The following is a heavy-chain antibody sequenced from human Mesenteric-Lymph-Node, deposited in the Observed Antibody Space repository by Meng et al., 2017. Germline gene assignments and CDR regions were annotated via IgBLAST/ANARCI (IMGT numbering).Heavy chain of an antibody. J-gene: IGHJ4*02. V-gene: IGHV3-30*03. CDR3: AGGYSYGDY. CDR2: ISHDGSNK. CDR1: GFTFSNSD. Sequence: QVQLVESGGGVVLPGGSLRLSCAASGFTFSNSDMHWVRQAPGKGLGWVALISHDGSNKYYADSVKGRFTVSRDNSKNTLYLQMNSQTTEDTAVYYCAGGYSYGDYWGQGTLVTVSS. D-gene: IGHD5-18*01.